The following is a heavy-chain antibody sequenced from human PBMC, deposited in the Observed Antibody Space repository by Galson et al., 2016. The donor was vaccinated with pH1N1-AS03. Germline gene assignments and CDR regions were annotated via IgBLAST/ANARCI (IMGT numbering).Heavy chain of an antibody. V-gene: IGHV3-13*01. CDR1: ELTLSNYD. J-gene: IGHJ6*03. CDR2: LAAVGDT. CDR3: AAWGYIADTHGLDV. Sequence: LRLSCAASELTLSNYDMHWVRQAPGKGLEWISILAAVGDTNYAGSVKGRFTISRENDKNSLHLQMTSLTAEDTAGYYCAAWGYIADTHGLDVWGKGTTVIVSS. D-gene: IGHD5-12*01.